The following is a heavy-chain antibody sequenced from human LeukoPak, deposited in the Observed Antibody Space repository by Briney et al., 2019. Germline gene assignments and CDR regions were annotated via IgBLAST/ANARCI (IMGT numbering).Heavy chain of an antibody. D-gene: IGHD5-12*01. CDR1: GGSISSYY. CDR3: ARGPGYSGYYYYYYGMDV. CDR2: IYYSGST. J-gene: IGHJ6*02. V-gene: IGHV4-59*01. Sequence: SETLSLTCTVSGGSISSYYWSWIRQPPGKGLEWIGYIYYSGSTNYNPSLKSRVTISVDTSKNQFSLKLSSVTAADTAVYYCARGPGYSGYYYYYYGMDVWGQGTMVTVSS.